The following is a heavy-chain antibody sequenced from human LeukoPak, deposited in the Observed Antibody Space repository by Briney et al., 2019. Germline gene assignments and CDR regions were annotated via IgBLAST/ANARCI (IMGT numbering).Heavy chain of an antibody. D-gene: IGHD1-26*01. Sequence: SETLSLTCTVSGGSISGSYWSWIRQPPGKGLEWIAYMYNSGSTNYNPSLKSRVTISIDTSKNQFSLKLSSVTAADTAVYYCARRGYSGSYPGDAFDIWGQGTMVTVSS. CDR2: MYNSGST. CDR1: GGSISGSY. CDR3: ARRGYSGSYPGDAFDI. V-gene: IGHV4-59*08. J-gene: IGHJ3*02.